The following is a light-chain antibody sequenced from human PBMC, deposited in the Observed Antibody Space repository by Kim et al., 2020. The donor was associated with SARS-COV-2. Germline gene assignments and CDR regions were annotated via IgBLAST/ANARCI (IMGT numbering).Light chain of an antibody. J-gene: IGKJ1*01. V-gene: IGKV1-39*01. CDR3: QQGYNNPPWT. CDR1: QSIATC. CDR2: ATS. Sequence: AVGDRFTFTCRASQSIATCLNLYQQRTGRAPSLLIYATSNLQSGVPSRFSVSGYGTDFTLTISSLQPEDFSTYHCQQGYNNPPWTFGQGTKVDIK.